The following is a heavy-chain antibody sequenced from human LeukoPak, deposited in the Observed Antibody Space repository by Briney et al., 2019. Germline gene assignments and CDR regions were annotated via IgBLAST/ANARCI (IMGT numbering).Heavy chain of an antibody. CDR1: GGSISSSSYY. Sequence: SKTLSLTCTVSGGSISSSSYYWGWIRQPPGKGLEWIGSIYYSGSTYYNPSLKSRVTISVDTSKNQFSLKLSSVTAADTAVYYCARVYDSSGYYFDWGQGTLVTVSS. V-gene: IGHV4-39*01. J-gene: IGHJ4*02. CDR2: IYYSGST. D-gene: IGHD3-22*01. CDR3: ARVYDSSGYYFD.